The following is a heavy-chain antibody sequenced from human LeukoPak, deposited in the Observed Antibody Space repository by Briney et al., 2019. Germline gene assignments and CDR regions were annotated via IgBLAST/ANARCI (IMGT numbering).Heavy chain of an antibody. V-gene: IGHV4-59*01. CDR2: IYYSGST. CDR3: ARDRGYSYGIDY. J-gene: IGHJ4*02. Sequence: SETLSLTCTVSGGSISSYYWSWIRQPPGKGLEWIGYIYYSGSTNYNPSLKSRVTISVDTSKNQFSLKLSSVTTADTAVYYCARDRGYSYGIDYWGQGTLVTVSS. D-gene: IGHD5-18*01. CDR1: GGSISSYY.